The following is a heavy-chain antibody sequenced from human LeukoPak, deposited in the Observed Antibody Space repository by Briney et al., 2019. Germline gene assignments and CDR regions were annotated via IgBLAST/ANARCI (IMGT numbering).Heavy chain of an antibody. CDR2: TSSSDPGT. Sequence: GGSLRLSCAASGFPLSSYAMSWVRQGPGKGLEWVAATSSSDPGTYHADSVRGRFTISRDNAKNSLYLQMNSLRAEDTAVYYCAGPGSGSYTYWGQGTLVTVSS. J-gene: IGHJ4*02. CDR3: AGPGSGSYTY. V-gene: IGHV3-23*01. D-gene: IGHD1-26*01. CDR1: GFPLSSYA.